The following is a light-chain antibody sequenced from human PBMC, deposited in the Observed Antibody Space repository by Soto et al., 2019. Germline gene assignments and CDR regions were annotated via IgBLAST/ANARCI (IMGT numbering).Light chain of an antibody. CDR3: QQSYSTPQP. CDR1: QSIISY. CDR2: AAS. Sequence: DIQMTQSPSSLSASVGDRVTITCRASQSIISYLNWYQQKPGKAPKLLIYAASSLQSGVPSRFSGSGSGTDFTLTISSLQPEDFATYYCQQSYSTPQPFGQGTKVEIK. J-gene: IGKJ1*01. V-gene: IGKV1-39*01.